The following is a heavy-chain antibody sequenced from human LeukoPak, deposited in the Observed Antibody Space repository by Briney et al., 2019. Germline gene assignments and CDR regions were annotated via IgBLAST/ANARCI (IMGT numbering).Heavy chain of an antibody. D-gene: IGHD7-27*01. CDR2: INHSGST. J-gene: IGHJ4*02. V-gene: IGHV4-34*01. CDR1: GGSISSYY. CDR3: ARGDWGSWDY. Sequence: SETLSLTCTVSGGSISSYYWSWIRQPPGKGLEWIGEINHSGSTNYNPSLKSRVTISVDTSKNQFSLKLSSVTAADTAVYYCARGDWGSWDYWGQGTLVTVSS.